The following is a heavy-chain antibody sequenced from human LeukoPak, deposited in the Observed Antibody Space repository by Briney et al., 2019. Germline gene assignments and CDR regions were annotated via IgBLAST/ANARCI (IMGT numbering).Heavy chain of an antibody. J-gene: IGHJ4*02. Sequence: ASVKVSCKASGYTFSIYNMHWVRQAPGQGLEWMGIINPSGGTSYAQKLQGRITLTRDTGTLYMELSSLRSEDTAVYYCAREGVAGTGLDYWGQGTLVTVSS. D-gene: IGHD6-13*01. CDR2: INPSGGT. V-gene: IGHV1-46*01. CDR1: GYTFSIYN. CDR3: AREGVAGTGLDY.